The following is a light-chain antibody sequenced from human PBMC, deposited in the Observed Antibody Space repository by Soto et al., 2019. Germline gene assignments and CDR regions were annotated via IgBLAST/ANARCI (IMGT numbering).Light chain of an antibody. CDR3: LQYGISGT. CDR2: HAS. CDR1: QGISSW. V-gene: IGKV1-12*01. J-gene: IGKJ1*01. Sequence: DLQMTQSPSSVSASVGDIVTITFRASQGISSWLAWYQQKPGTAPKLLIYHASTLESGVPSRFSGSGSGTDFTLTISRLEPEDIAVYYCLQYGISGTFGQGGNVDIK.